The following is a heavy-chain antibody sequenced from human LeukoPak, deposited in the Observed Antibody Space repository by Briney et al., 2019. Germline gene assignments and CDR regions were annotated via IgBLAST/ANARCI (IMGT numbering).Heavy chain of an antibody. CDR3: ARHPAHWFDP. V-gene: IGHV4-31*03. J-gene: IGHJ5*02. CDR1: GGSISSGGYY. Sequence: SETLSLTCTVSGGSISSGGYYWSWIRQHPRTGLEWIGYIYYSGSTYYNPSLKSRVTISVDTSKNQFSLKLSSVTAADTAVYYCARHPAHWFDPWGQGTLVTVSS. CDR2: IYYSGST.